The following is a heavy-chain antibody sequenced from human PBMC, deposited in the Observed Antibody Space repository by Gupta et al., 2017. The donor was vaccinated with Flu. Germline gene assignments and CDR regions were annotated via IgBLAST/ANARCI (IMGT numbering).Heavy chain of an antibody. CDR3: AKDNPTDCTGSACFSGPSDY. D-gene: IGHD2-8*02. Sequence: EVQLLESGGGLVQPGGSLRLSCAASGFTFANYVMSWVRQATGKGLEWVSGISGLGTTTYYADSVKGRFTISRDNSKNTLYLQTSSLRAEDTAIYFCAKDNPTDCTGSACFSGPSDYWGQGTQVTVSS. V-gene: IGHV3-23*01. J-gene: IGHJ4*02. CDR1: GFTFANYV. CDR2: ISGLGTTT.